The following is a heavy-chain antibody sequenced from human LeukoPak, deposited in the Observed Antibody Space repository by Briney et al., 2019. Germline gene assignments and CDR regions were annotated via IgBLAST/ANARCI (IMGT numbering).Heavy chain of an antibody. CDR1: GGPLSIGGYY. V-gene: IGHV4-61*08. Sequence: SDTLSLTCTVSGGPLSIGGYYWSWIRQPPGKGLEGIAFMYYSGSTNYNLSLKSRVTISVDTSKNQFSLKLSSVTAADTAVYYCARRSISGNSWDYFDYWGQGTLVTVSS. CDR2: MYYSGST. D-gene: IGHD4-23*01. CDR3: ARRSISGNSWDYFDY. J-gene: IGHJ4*02.